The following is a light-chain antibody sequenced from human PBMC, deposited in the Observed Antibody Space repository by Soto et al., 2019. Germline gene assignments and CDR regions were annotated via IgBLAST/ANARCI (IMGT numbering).Light chain of an antibody. CDR1: KGISNY. CDR3: QQYNTFST. Sequence: DIQMTQSPSSLSASVGDRVTITCRASKGISNYLAWYQQKPGKVPRLLIYAASTLQSGVPSRFSGSGSGTEFILTISSLQADDFATYYCQQYNTFSTFGQGTKVDIK. J-gene: IGKJ1*01. V-gene: IGKV1-27*01. CDR2: AAS.